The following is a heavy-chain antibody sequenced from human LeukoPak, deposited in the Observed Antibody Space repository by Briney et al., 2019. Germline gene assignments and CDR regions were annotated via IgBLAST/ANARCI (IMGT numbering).Heavy chain of an antibody. CDR1: GYTFNGYY. CDR2: INPNSGGT. D-gene: IGHD6-19*01. J-gene: IGHJ4*02. Sequence: ASVKVSCKASGYTFNGYYIHWVRQAPGQGLEWMGWINPNSGGTNYAQKFQGRVTMTRDTSISTAYMEMSRLRPDDTAVFYCATSSGWKSNIDSWGQGTLVTVSS. CDR3: ATSSGWKSNIDS. V-gene: IGHV1-2*02.